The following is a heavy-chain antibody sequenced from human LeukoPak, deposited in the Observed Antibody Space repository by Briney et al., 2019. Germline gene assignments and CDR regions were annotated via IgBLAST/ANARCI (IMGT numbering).Heavy chain of an antibody. V-gene: IGHV1-8*03. Sequence: GASVKVSCKASGYTFTSYDINWVRQATGQGLEWMGWMNPNSGNTGYAQKFQGRVTITRNTSISTAYMELSSLRSEDTAVYYCARTLGYCSSTSCYVLDAFDIWGQGTMVTVSP. J-gene: IGHJ3*02. CDR2: MNPNSGNT. CDR3: ARTLGYCSSTSCYVLDAFDI. D-gene: IGHD2-2*01. CDR1: GYTFTSYD.